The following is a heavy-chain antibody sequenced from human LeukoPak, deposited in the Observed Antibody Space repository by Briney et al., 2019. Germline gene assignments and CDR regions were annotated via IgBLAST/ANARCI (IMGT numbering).Heavy chain of an antibody. J-gene: IGHJ5*02. CDR1: GGTFSSYA. V-gene: IGHV1-69*05. CDR3: ARGGIEDNFNFDP. D-gene: IGHD1-20*01. CDR2: IIPTFGTA. Sequence: ASVKVSCKASGGTFSSYAISWVRQAPGQGLEWMGGIIPTFGTANYAQKFQGRVTITTDESTSTAYMELSSLRSEDTAVYYCARGGIEDNFNFDPWGQGTLVTVSS.